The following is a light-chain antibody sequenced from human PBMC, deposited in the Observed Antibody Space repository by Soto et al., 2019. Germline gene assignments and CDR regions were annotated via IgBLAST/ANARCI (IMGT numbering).Light chain of an antibody. Sequence: QSVLTQPPSVSAAPGQKVTISCSGSSSNIGSNYVSWYQHLPGTAPKLLIYDNNKRPSGIPDRFSGSKSGTSATLGITGLQTGDEADYYCGTWDNSLRAVVFGGGTKVTVL. V-gene: IGLV1-51*01. CDR2: DNN. CDR3: GTWDNSLRAVV. CDR1: SSNIGSNY. J-gene: IGLJ2*01.